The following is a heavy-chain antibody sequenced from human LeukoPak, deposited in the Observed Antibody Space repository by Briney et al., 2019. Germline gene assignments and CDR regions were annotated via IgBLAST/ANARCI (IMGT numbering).Heavy chain of an antibody. D-gene: IGHD3-10*01. CDR2: ITSSSSYT. CDR1: GFTFSDYY. Sequence: GGSLRLSCAASGFTFSDYYMSWIRQAPGKGLEWVSYITSSSSYTNYADSVKGRFTISRDNAKNSLYLHVTSLRAEDTAIYYCSKTYYGSGNQDAFDVWGQGTMVTVSS. J-gene: IGHJ3*01. CDR3: SKTYYGSGNQDAFDV. V-gene: IGHV3-11*03.